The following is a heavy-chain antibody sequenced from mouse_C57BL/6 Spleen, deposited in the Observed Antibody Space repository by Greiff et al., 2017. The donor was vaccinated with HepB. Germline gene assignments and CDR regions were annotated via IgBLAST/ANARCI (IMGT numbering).Heavy chain of an antibody. D-gene: IGHD1-1*01. V-gene: IGHV5-4*01. CDR3: ARGEGDYYGSSQAWFAY. CDR2: ISDGGSYT. CDR1: GFTFSSYA. J-gene: IGHJ3*01. Sequence: EVQGVESGGGLVKPGGSLKLSCAASGFTFSSYAMSWVRQTPEKRLEWVATISDGGSYTYYPDNVKGRFTISRDNAKNNLYLQMSHLKSEDTAMYYCARGEGDYYGSSQAWFAYWGQGTLVTVSA.